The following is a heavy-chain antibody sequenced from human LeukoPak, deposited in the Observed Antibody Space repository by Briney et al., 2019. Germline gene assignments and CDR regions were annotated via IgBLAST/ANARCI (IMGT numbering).Heavy chain of an antibody. CDR1: GGTFSSYA. J-gene: IGHJ6*03. CDR2: IIPIFGTA. Sequence: ASVKVSCKASGGTFSSYAISWVRQAPGQGLEWMGGIIPIFGTANYAQKFQGRVTITTDESTSTAYMELSSLRSEDTAVYYCARSTVVPAAIPGEYYYYYMDVWGKGTTVTVSS. V-gene: IGHV1-69*05. D-gene: IGHD2-2*01. CDR3: ARSTVVPAAIPGEYYYYYMDV.